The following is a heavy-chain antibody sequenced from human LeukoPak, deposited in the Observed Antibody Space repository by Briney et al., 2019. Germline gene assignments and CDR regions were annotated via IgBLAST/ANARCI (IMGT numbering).Heavy chain of an antibody. CDR2: IKSKTDGGTT. V-gene: IGHV3-15*01. CDR1: GFTFRNAW. J-gene: IGHJ6*03. Sequence: KPGGSLRLSCAASGFTFRNAWMSWVRQAPGKGLEWVDRIKSKTDGGTTDYAAPVKGRFTISRDDSKNTLYLQMNSLKTEDTAVYYCTTDYLPYYYDSSGYDYYMDVWGKGTTVTVSS. CDR3: TTDYLPYYYDSSGYDYYMDV. D-gene: IGHD3-22*01.